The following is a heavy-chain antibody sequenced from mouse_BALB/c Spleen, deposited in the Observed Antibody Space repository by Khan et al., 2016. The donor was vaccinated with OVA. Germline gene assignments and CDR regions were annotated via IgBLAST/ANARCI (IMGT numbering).Heavy chain of an antibody. V-gene: IGHV2-6*02. J-gene: IGHJ4*01. Sequence: QVQLKESGPGLVAPSQSLSITCTVSGFSLTDFGVHWVRQPPGKGLEWLVLIWSDGTTTYNSALKSRLSISKDTSNSQVFLKMNSLQTDDTALYYCARNSYPYAMDYWGHGPSVTVSS. CDR3: ARNSYPYAMDY. CDR1: GFSLTDFG. CDR2: IWSDGTT.